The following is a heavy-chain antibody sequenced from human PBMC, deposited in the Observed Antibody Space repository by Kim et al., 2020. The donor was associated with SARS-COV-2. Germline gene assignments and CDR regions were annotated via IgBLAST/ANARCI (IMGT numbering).Heavy chain of an antibody. CDR2: INPNSGGT. V-gene: IGHV1-2*06. CDR3: ARERYTGNYFHY. D-gene: IGHD5-12*01. Sequence: ASVKVSCEASGYTFTVYYMHWVRQAPGQGLEWMGRINPNSGGTDYAQKFQGRVTMTRDTSISTAYMELSRLRCDDTAVYYCARERYTGNYFHYWGQGTLV. CDR1: GYTFTVYY. J-gene: IGHJ4*02.